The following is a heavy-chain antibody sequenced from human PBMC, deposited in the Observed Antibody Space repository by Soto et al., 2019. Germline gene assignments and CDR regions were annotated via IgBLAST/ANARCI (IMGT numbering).Heavy chain of an antibody. CDR2: ISSSSSYI. D-gene: IGHD6-13*01. V-gene: IGHV3-21*01. CDR3: AAPRAAVPHTRYFDP. J-gene: IGHJ5*02. Sequence: PGGSLRLSCAASGFTFSSYSMNWVRQAPGKGLEWVSSISSSSSYIYYADSVKGRFTISRDNAKNSLYLQMNSLRAEDTAVYYCAAPRAAVPHTRYFDPWGQGT. CDR1: GFTFSSYS.